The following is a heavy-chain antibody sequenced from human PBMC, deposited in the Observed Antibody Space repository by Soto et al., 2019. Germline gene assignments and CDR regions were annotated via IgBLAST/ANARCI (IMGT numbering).Heavy chain of an antibody. V-gene: IGHV3-73*02. D-gene: IGHD1-26*01. CDR3: TSPHIRVGATVGY. CDR2: IRSKANSYAT. CDR1: GFTFSGSA. J-gene: IGHJ4*02. Sequence: EVQLVESGGGLVQPGGSLKLSCAASGFTFSGSAMHWVRQASGKGLEWVGRIRSKANSYATAYAASVKGRFTISRDDSKNTAYLPMNSLKTEDTAVYYCTSPHIRVGATVGYWGQGTLVTVSS.